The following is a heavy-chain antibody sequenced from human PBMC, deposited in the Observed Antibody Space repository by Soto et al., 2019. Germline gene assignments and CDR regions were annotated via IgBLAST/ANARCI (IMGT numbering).Heavy chain of an antibody. CDR3: ARPANTVADHFDL. Sequence: LKISCQVSGYTFTIYWIGWVRQMPGKGLEWMGIIYPSDSDTRYSPSFQGQVTISADQSINTAYLQWDGLKASDTAIYYCARPANTVADHFDLWGQGTPVTVS. CDR1: GYTFTIYW. V-gene: IGHV5-51*01. CDR2: IYPSDSDT. D-gene: IGHD4-17*01. J-gene: IGHJ4*02.